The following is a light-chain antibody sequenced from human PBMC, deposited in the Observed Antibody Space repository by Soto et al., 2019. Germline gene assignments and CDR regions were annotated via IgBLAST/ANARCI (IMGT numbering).Light chain of an antibody. V-gene: IGKV1-5*01. CDR3: QQYNNYPMYT. Sequence: DITMTQSPSTPSASVGDRVTITCRASQSISSWLAWYQQKPGKAHKLLIYDASSLESGVPSRFSGSGYGTEFTLNINSLQPDNFAAYYCQQYNNYPMYTFRQGTKLEIK. CDR1: QSISSW. CDR2: DAS. J-gene: IGKJ2*01.